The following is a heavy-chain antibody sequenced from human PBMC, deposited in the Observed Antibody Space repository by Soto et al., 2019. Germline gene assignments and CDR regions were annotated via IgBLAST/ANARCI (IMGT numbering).Heavy chain of an antibody. CDR2: IYYSGST. Sequence: PSETLSLTCTVSGGSISSGDYYWSWIRQPPGKGLEWIGYIYYSGSTYYNPSLKSRVTISVDTSKNQFSLKLSSVTAADTAVYYGYRDYMVRGEEGYYYYYGMDVWGQGTTVAVCS. CDR3: YRDYMVRGEEGYYYYYGMDV. J-gene: IGHJ6*02. V-gene: IGHV4-30-4*01. CDR1: GGSISSGDYY. D-gene: IGHD3-10*01.